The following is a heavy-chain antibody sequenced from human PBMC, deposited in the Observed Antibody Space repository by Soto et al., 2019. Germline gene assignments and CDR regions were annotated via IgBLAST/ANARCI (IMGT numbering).Heavy chain of an antibody. CDR3: VRDGTKTLRDWFDP. J-gene: IGHJ5*02. Sequence: SETLSLTCIVSGESISSSSYYWGWIRQPPGKGLEWIGRIYASGRTYYNPSLKSRVMMSVDTSKNQFSLKLRSVTAADTAVYYCVRDGTKTLRDWFDPWGQGISVTVSS. V-gene: IGHV4-39*07. CDR1: GESISSSSYY. D-gene: IGHD1-1*01. CDR2: IYASGRT.